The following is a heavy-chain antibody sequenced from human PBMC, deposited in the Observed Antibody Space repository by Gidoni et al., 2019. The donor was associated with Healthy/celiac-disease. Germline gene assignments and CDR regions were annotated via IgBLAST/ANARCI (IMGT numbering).Heavy chain of an antibody. CDR2: INHSGST. Sequence: QVQLQQWGAGLLKPSETLSLTCAVYGGSFRGYYWSWIRQPPGKGLEWIGEINHSGSTNYNPSLKSRVTISVDTSKNQFSLKLSSVTAADTAVYYCARGRVKSYYYYYGMDVWGQGTTVTVSS. D-gene: IGHD4-4*01. CDR3: ARGRVKSYYYYYGMDV. V-gene: IGHV4-34*01. CDR1: GGSFRGYY. J-gene: IGHJ6*02.